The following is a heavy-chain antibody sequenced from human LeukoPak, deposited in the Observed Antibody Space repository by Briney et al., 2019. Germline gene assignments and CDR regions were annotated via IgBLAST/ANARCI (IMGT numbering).Heavy chain of an antibody. CDR3: ASPKTPYSRSSPAHY. V-gene: IGHV1-2*02. J-gene: IGHJ4*02. CDR1: GYTFTGYY. Sequence: ASVKVSCKASGYTFTGYYMHWVRQAPGQGLEWMGWINPNSGGTNYAQKFQGRVTMTRDTSISTAYMELSRLRSDDTAVYYCASPKTPYSRSSPAHYWGQGTLVTVSS. D-gene: IGHD6-6*01. CDR2: INPNSGGT.